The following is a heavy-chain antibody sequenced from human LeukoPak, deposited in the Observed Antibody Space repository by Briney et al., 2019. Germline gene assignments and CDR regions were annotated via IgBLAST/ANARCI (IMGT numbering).Heavy chain of an antibody. D-gene: IGHD2-2*01. Sequence: SQTLSLTCTVSGGSISSGGYYWSWIRQHPGKGLEWIGYIYYSGSTYYNPSLKSRVTISVDTSKDQCSLKLSSVTAADTAVYYCARGALDCSSTSCRPYYFDYWGQGTLVTVSS. CDR2: IYYSGST. CDR1: GGSISSGGYY. J-gene: IGHJ4*02. CDR3: ARGALDCSSTSCRPYYFDY. V-gene: IGHV4-31*03.